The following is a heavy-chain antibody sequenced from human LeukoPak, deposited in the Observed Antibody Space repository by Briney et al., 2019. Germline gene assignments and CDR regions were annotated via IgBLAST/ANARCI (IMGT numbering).Heavy chain of an antibody. Sequence: SETLSLTCTVSGGSISSSYWSWIRQPPGMGLEWIGYNYPSGSTNYNPSLKSRVTISVDTSKNQFSLKLSSVTAADTAVYYCARRGYSGGWPTLDYWGQGTLVTVSS. CDR1: GGSISSSY. CDR3: ARRGYSGGWPTLDY. D-gene: IGHD6-19*01. J-gene: IGHJ4*02. CDR2: NYPSGST. V-gene: IGHV4-4*09.